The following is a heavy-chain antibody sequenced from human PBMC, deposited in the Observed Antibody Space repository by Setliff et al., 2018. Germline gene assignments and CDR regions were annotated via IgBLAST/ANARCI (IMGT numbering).Heavy chain of an antibody. J-gene: IGHJ4*01. CDR3: VRGPGPRVVVAVPFDY. D-gene: IGHD2-15*01. Sequence: ASVKVSCKTTGYAFITFGISWVRQAPGQGLEWMGWISPAYGSANYARKFQGRVSMTTDTSTTTAYMELTSLTSGDTAVYYCVRGPGPRVVVAVPFDYWGHGFLVTVSS. CDR2: ISPAYGSA. V-gene: IGHV1-18*01. CDR1: GYAFITFG.